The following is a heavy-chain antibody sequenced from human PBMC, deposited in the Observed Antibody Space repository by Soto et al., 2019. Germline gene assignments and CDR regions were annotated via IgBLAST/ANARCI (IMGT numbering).Heavy chain of an antibody. D-gene: IGHD3-9*01. CDR2: IIPIFGTA. Sequence: SVKVSCKASGGTFSSYAISWVRQAPGQGLEWMGGIIPIFGTANYAQKFQGRVTITADESTSTAYMELSSLRSEDTAVYYCASLDSYDILTGYSLFDYWGQGTLVTVSS. J-gene: IGHJ4*02. CDR3: ASLDSYDILTGYSLFDY. CDR1: GGTFSSYA. V-gene: IGHV1-69*13.